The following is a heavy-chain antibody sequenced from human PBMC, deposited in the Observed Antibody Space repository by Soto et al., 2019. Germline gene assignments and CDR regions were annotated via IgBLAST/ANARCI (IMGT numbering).Heavy chain of an antibody. D-gene: IGHD3-3*01. CDR1: GFTFSSHS. CDR2: ISSSSSTI. J-gene: IGHJ4*02. Sequence: EVQLVESGGGLVQPGGSLRLSCAASGFTFSSHSMNWVRQAPGKGLEWVSYISSSSSTIYYADSVKGRFTISRDNAKNSLYLQMNSLRDEDTAVYYCARDTQDDFWSGYYRDYWGQGTLVTVSS. CDR3: ARDTQDDFWSGYYRDY. V-gene: IGHV3-48*02.